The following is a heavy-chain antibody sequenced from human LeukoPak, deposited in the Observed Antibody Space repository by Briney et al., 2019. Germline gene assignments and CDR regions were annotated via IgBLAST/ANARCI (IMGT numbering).Heavy chain of an antibody. J-gene: IGHJ3*02. CDR2: INSDGSST. V-gene: IGHV3-74*01. D-gene: IGHD1-26*01. CDR1: GFTFSSYW. Sequence: GGSLRLSCAASGFTFSSYWKHWVRQAPGEGLVWVSRINSDGSSTSYADSVKGRFTISRDNAKNTLYLQMNSLRAEDTAVYYCARDLLSSGSYRDAFDIWGQGTMVTVSS. CDR3: ARDLLSSGSYRDAFDI.